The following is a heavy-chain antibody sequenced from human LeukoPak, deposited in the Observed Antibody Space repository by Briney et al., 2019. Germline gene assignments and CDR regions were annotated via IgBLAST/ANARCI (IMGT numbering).Heavy chain of an antibody. CDR3: ASEYCGGDCSPPLDAFDI. Sequence: PGGSLRLSCAASGFTFSSYWMSWVRQAPGKGLEWVANIKEDGSEKYYVDSVKGRFTVSRDNAKNSLYLQMKSLRAEDTAVYYCASEYCGGDCSPPLDAFDIWGQGTTVTVSS. D-gene: IGHD2-21*02. J-gene: IGHJ3*02. CDR1: GFTFSSYW. V-gene: IGHV3-7*01. CDR2: IKEDGSEK.